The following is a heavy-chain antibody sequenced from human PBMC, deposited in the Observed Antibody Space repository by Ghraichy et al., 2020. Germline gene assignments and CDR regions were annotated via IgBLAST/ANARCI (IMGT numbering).Heavy chain of an antibody. V-gene: IGHV3-48*02. J-gene: IGHJ4*02. D-gene: IGHD3-22*01. CDR1: GFTFSSYS. Sequence: GGSLRLSCAASGFTFSSYSMSWVRQAPGKGLEWVSYISSSSSIIYYADSVKGRFTISRDNAKNSLYLQMNSLRDEDTAVYYCARPRYYYDSSGYYYPDFDYWGQGTLVTVSS. CDR2: ISSSSSII. CDR3: ARPRYYYDSSGYYYPDFDY.